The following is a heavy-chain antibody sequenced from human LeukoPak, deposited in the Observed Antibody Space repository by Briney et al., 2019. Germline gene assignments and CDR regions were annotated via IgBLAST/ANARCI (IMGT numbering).Heavy chain of an antibody. Sequence: GGSLRLSCAASGFTFSSYGMHWVRQAPGKGLEWVAFIRYDGSNKYYPGSVKGRFTISRENAKNSLYLQMNSLRAGDTAVYYCARAARSVHDAFDIWGQGAMVTVSS. J-gene: IGHJ3*02. V-gene: IGHV3-30*02. CDR2: IRYDGSNK. CDR3: ARAARSVHDAFDI. CDR1: GFTFSSYG.